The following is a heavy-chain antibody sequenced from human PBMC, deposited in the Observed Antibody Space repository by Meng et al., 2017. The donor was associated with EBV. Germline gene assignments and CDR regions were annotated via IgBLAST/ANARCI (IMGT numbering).Heavy chain of an antibody. Sequence: GERVELGGGLVQPGGFLKLSCAASGFAFSGSAMHWVRQASGKGLEWVGRIRSKAKSYATAYAASVKGRFTISRDDSKNTAYLQMNSLKTEDTAVYYCTRMSSPLDYWGQGTLVTVSS. CDR1: GFAFSGSA. D-gene: IGHD2-2*01. V-gene: IGHV3-73*02. CDR2: IRSKAKSYAT. J-gene: IGHJ4*02. CDR3: TRMSSPLDY.